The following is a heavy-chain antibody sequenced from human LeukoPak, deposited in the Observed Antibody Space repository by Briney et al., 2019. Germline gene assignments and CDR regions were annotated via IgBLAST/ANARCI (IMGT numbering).Heavy chain of an antibody. J-gene: IGHJ4*02. V-gene: IGHV4-59*08. CDR1: GASISSFY. D-gene: IGHD6-19*01. CDR2: IYYNGAT. CDR3: AGYRISVAGSFDY. Sequence: SETLSLTCTVSGASISSFYWSWIRQPPGKGLEWIGYIYYNGATKHNPSLKSRVTISVDTSKNQFSLNLRSVTAADTAVYYCAGYRISVAGSFDYWGQGTLVTVSS.